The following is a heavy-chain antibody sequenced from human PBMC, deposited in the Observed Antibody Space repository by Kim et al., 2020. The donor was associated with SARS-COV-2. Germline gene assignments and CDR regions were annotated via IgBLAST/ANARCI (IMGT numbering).Heavy chain of an antibody. D-gene: IGHD3-16*02. V-gene: IGHV3-43*02. CDR1: GFTFEDYA. CDR3: AKGVGYYDYLWGSYRYYFDF. Sequence: GGSLRLSCAASGFTFEDYAMHWVRQAPGKGLEWVSLVSGDGDNKNYADSMKGRFTVSRDNTMNSLYLQMNSLTSEDTALYYCAKGVGYYDYLWGSYRYYFDFWGRGTLVTVSS. CDR2: VSGDGDNK. J-gene: IGHJ4*02.